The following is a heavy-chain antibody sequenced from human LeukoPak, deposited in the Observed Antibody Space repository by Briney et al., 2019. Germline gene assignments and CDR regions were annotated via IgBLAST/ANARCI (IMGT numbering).Heavy chain of an antibody. J-gene: IGHJ6*02. CDR1: GFTFATST. V-gene: IGHV1-58*02. Sequence: SVKVSCKASGFTFATSTMQWVRQARGQRLEWMGWIVVGSGHTNYAQKFQQRVTITRDMSTSTAYIYLSSLTSEDTALYYCAATLTVTTGSTYYGMDIWCQGTTVTVSS. CDR2: IVVGSGHT. D-gene: IGHD4-17*01. CDR3: AATLTVTTGSTYYGMDI.